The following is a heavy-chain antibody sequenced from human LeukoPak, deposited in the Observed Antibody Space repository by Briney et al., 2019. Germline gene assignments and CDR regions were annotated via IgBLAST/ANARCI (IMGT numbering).Heavy chain of an antibody. V-gene: IGHV4-34*01. CDR1: GGSFSDYY. J-gene: IGHJ4*02. Sequence: PSETLSLTCAVYGGSFSDYYWTWIRQPPGKGLEWIGEINHSGSTNYNPSVKSRVTISVDTSKNQFSLRVSSVTAADTAVYYCARHLNNCGDDCYIFDYWGQGTLVTVSS. D-gene: IGHD2-21*01. CDR3: ARHLNNCGDDCYIFDY. CDR2: INHSGST.